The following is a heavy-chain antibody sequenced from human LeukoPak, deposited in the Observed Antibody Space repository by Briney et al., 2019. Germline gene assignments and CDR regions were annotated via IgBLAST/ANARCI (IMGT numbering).Heavy chain of an antibody. CDR1: GFTFSSYS. D-gene: IGHD3-10*01. Sequence: GGSLRLSCAASGFTFSSYSMNWVRQAPGKGLEWVSSISSSSSYIYYADSVKGRFTISRDNAKNSLYLQMNSLRAEDTAVYYCARVHWFGKLWTDNCFDPWGQGTLVTVSS. J-gene: IGHJ5*02. V-gene: IGHV3-21*01. CDR2: ISSSSSYI. CDR3: ARVHWFGKLWTDNCFDP.